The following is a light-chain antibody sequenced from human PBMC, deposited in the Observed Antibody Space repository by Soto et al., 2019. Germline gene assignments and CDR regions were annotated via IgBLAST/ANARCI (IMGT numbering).Light chain of an antibody. CDR2: AAS. CDR3: QQSYTTPVRIT. Sequence: DIQMTQSPSSLSASVGDRVTITCRASQSISSSLNWYQQKPGKAPKLLIYAASSLQSGVPSRFSGSGSGTDFTLTISSLQPEDFATYYCQQSYTTPVRITFGQGTRLEIK. J-gene: IGKJ5*01. V-gene: IGKV1-39*01. CDR1: QSISSS.